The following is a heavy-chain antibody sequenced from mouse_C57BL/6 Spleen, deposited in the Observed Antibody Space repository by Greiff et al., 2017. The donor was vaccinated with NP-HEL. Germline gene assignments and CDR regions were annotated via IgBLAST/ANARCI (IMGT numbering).Heavy chain of an antibody. CDR1: GYTFTDYY. J-gene: IGHJ3*01. D-gene: IGHD1-1*01. CDR2: INPNNGGT. Sequence: EVQLQQSGPELVKPGASVKISCKASGYTFTDYYMNWVKQSHGKSLEWIGDINPNNGGTSYNQKFKGKATLTVDKSSSTAYIELRSLTSEDSAVYYCARGGYYGSSYVTWFAYWGQGTLVTVSA. CDR3: ARGGYYGSSYVTWFAY. V-gene: IGHV1-26*01.